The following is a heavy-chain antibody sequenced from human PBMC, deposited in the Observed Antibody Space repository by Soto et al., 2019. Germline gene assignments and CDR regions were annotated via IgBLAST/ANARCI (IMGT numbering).Heavy chain of an antibody. CDR3: ARSLQYESTGSPDY. J-gene: IGHJ4*02. D-gene: IGHD3-22*01. CDR1: GGSLSSDGYY. Sequence: QVQLQESGPGLVEPSQTLSLTCTVSGGSLSSDGYYWSWIRQHPGKGLEWIGYIYYSGSTFYNPSLKSRVTISADTSKNQFSLKPSSVTAADTAVYYCARSLQYESTGSPDYWGQGTLVTVSS. CDR2: IYYSGST. V-gene: IGHV4-31*03.